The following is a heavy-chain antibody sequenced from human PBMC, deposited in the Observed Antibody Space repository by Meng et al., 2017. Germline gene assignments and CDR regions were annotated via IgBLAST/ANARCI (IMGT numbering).Heavy chain of an antibody. Sequence: VKLVQYGAEVKKPGASVKVSCKPSGYMFPDYYIHWVRRAPGQVLKWMGRINPKSGDTHYAQKFQARVTMTGDTSISTAYMELSGLRSDDTAMYYCARDEDISAAGKLFGDYWGQGTLVTVSS. CDR2: INPKSGDT. CDR1: GYMFPDYY. CDR3: ARDEDISAAGKLFGDY. J-gene: IGHJ4*02. D-gene: IGHD6-25*01. V-gene: IGHV1-2*06.